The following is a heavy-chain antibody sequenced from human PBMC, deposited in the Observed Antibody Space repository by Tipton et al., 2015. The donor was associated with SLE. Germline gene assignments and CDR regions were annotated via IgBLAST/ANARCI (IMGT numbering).Heavy chain of an antibody. CDR1: SYFISSGYY. CDR2: IYHSGTT. D-gene: IGHD2-8*02. Sequence: TLSLTCAVSSYFISSGYYWSWIRQPPGKGLEWIGRIYHSGTTNYNPSLKSRVTISVDTSKNQFSLRLSSVTAADTAVYYCARGDYCARGTCSFFDYWGQGTLVSVSS. V-gene: IGHV4-38-2*01. J-gene: IGHJ4*02. CDR3: ARGDYCARGTCSFFDY.